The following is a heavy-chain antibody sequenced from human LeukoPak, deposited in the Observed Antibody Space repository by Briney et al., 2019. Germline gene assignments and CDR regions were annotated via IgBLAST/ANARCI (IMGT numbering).Heavy chain of an antibody. CDR2: ISAYNGNT. V-gene: IGHV1-18*01. D-gene: IGHD3-3*01. J-gene: IGHJ4*02. CDR1: GYTFTSYG. Sequence: ASVKVSCKASGYTFTSYGISWVRQAPGQGLEWMGWISAYNGNTNYAQKLQGRVTMTEDTSTDAAYMELSSLRSEDTAVYYCATVSRGTNYDFWSGLYYFDYWGQGTLVTVSS. CDR3: ATVSRGTNYDFWSGLYYFDY.